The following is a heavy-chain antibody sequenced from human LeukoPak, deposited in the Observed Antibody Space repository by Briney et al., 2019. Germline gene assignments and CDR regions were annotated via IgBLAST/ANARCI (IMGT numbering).Heavy chain of an antibody. CDR2: INPDGSEK. J-gene: IGHJ6*04. CDR1: GFTFSNYW. CDR3: ARDLAAWDV. Sequence: GGSLRLSCAASGFTFSNYWMSWVRQAPGKGLEWVANINPDGSEKYSVDSVTGRFTISRDNAENTMFLQMNTLRADDSAVYYCARDLAAWDVWGKGTTVTVSS. V-gene: IGHV3-7*01.